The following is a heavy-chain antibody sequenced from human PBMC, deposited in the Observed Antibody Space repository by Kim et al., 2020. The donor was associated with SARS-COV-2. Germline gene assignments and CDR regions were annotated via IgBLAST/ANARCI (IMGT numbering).Heavy chain of an antibody. V-gene: IGHV3-7*01. CDR3: MRDPGNY. J-gene: IGHJ4*02. Sequence: DGREAYYADSGKGRFTISRDNAKNSLYLQMNSLRAEDTAVYYCMRDPGNYGGQGTLVIVSS. CDR2: DGREA. D-gene: IGHD3-10*01.